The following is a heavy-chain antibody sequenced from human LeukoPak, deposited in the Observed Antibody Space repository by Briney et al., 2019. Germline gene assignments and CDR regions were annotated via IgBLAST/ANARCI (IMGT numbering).Heavy chain of an antibody. D-gene: IGHD3-22*01. Sequence: GGSLRLSCAASGFTFTSHAMSWVRQAPGKGLQWVSAISGDGGGTYYADSVKGRFTISRDNFKNTLYLEMNSLRAEDTALYYCAKDQNYYDSSGFYFAFDIWGQGTMVTVSS. CDR3: AKDQNYYDSSGFYFAFDI. CDR1: GFTFTSHA. J-gene: IGHJ3*02. CDR2: ISGDGGGT. V-gene: IGHV3-23*01.